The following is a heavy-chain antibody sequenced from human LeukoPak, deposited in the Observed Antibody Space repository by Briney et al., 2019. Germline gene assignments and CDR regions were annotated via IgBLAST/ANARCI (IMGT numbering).Heavy chain of an antibody. CDR1: GGTFSSYT. V-gene: IGHV1-69*02. J-gene: IGHJ5*02. D-gene: IGHD6-19*01. Sequence: SVKVSCKASGGTFSSYTIRWVRQAPGQGLEWMGRIIPILGIANYAQKFQGRVTITRNTSISTAYMELSSLRSEDTAVYYCARGGLAAWFDPWGQGTLVTVSS. CDR3: ARGGLAAWFDP. CDR2: IIPILGIA.